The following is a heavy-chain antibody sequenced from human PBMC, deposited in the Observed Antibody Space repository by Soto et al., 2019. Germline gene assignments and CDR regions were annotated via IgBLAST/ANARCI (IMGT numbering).Heavy chain of an antibody. D-gene: IGHD5-18*01. V-gene: IGHV4-34*01. CDR1: GGSFSGYY. J-gene: IGHJ4*02. Sequence: QVQLQQWGAGLLKPSETLSLTCAVYGGSFSGYYWSWIRQPPGKGLEWIGEINHSGSTNYNPSLKSRVTISVDTSKNQFSLKLSSVTAADTAVYYCARGEKFGYSYGNRPDYWGQGTLVTVSS. CDR2: INHSGST. CDR3: ARGEKFGYSYGNRPDY.